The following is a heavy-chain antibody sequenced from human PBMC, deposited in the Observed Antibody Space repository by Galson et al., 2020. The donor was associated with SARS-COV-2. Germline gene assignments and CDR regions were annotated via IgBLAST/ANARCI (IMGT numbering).Heavy chain of an antibody. J-gene: IGHJ4*02. CDR2: IYSGGST. V-gene: IGHV3-66*01. CDR3: SRDFPHGRDY. Sequence: GESLKISCAASGFTVSNNYMNWVRQAPGKGLEWVSIIYSGGSTYYADSVKGRFTISRDHSKNTLYLQMNSLRAEDTAVYYCSRDFPHGRDYWGQGTLVTVSS. CDR1: GFTVSNNY.